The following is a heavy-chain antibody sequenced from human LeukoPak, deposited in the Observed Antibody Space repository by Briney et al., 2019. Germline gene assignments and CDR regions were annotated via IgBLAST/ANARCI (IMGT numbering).Heavy chain of an antibody. J-gene: IGHJ5*02. Sequence: ASVKVSCKASGGTFSSYAISWVRQAPGQGLEWMGLINPTGGSTGYAQRFQGRVTMTRDMSTSTDYMELSSLRSEDTAIYYCARDNSVGDNAWWFDPWGQGTLVTVSS. CDR2: INPTGGST. V-gene: IGHV1-46*01. CDR1: GGTFSSYA. D-gene: IGHD1-26*01. CDR3: ARDNSVGDNAWWFDP.